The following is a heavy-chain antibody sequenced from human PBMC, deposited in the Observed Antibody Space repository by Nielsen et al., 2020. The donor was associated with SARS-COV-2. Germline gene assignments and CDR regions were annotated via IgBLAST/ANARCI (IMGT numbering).Heavy chain of an antibody. J-gene: IGHJ6*02. Sequence: GESLKISCAASGFTFRNYGMHWVRQAPGKGLEWVAVISYDGRDEYYVDSVTGRFTISRDNAKNILNVQMNSLRAEDTAVYYCAKALGPFEFLVGVDFYGMDVWGQGATVTVSS. D-gene: IGHD1-26*01. CDR1: GFTFRNYG. V-gene: IGHV3-30*18. CDR3: AKALGPFEFLVGVDFYGMDV. CDR2: ISYDGRDE.